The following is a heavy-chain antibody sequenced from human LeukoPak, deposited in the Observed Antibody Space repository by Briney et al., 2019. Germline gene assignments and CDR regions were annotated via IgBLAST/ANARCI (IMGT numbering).Heavy chain of an antibody. CDR2: ISGSGGST. J-gene: IGHJ4*02. Sequence: GGSLRLSCAASGFTFSSYAMSWVRQAPGKRLEWVSAISGSGGSTYCADSVKGRFTISRDNSKNTLYLQMNSLRAEDTAVYYCAKDGRDSSGYRFDYWGQGTLVTVSS. D-gene: IGHD3-22*01. CDR3: AKDGRDSSGYRFDY. V-gene: IGHV3-23*01. CDR1: GFTFSSYA.